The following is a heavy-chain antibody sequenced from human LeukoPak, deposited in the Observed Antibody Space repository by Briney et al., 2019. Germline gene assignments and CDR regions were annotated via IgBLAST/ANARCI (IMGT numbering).Heavy chain of an antibody. Sequence: PSQTLSLTCTVSGGSISSGSYYWSWIRQPAGKGLEWIGRIYTSGSTNYNPSLKSRVTMSVDTSKNQFSLKLSSVTAADTAAYYCARDNGSGTLEGYWGQGTLVTVSS. D-gene: IGHD3-10*01. CDR1: GGSISSGSYY. V-gene: IGHV4-61*02. CDR2: IYTSGST. CDR3: ARDNGSGTLEGY. J-gene: IGHJ4*02.